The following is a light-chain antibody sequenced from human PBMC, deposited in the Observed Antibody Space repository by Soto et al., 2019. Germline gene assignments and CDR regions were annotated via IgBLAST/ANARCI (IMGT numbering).Light chain of an antibody. J-gene: IGKJ5*01. Sequence: ETVLTHSPCTLSLSPVERGTLACRASQSVSNNYLAWYQQKPGQAPRLLIYGASSRATGIPDRFSGSGSGTDFTLTISRLEPEDFAVYYCQQYGSSPITFGQGTRLEIK. CDR1: QSVSNNY. CDR3: QQYGSSPIT. CDR2: GAS. V-gene: IGKV3-20*01.